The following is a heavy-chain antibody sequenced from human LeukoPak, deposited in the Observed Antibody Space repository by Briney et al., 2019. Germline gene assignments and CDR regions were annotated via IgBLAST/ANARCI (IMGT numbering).Heavy chain of an antibody. CDR2: ISAYNGNT. Sequence: ASVKVSCKASGYTFTSYGISWVRQAPGQGLEWMGWISAYNGNTNYAQKLRGRVTMTTDTSTSTAYMELRSLRSDDTAVYYCAVESSLGLRYSYGSFDYWGQGTLVTVSS. CDR1: GYTFTSYG. CDR3: AVESSLGLRYSYGSFDY. D-gene: IGHD5-18*01. J-gene: IGHJ4*02. V-gene: IGHV1-18*01.